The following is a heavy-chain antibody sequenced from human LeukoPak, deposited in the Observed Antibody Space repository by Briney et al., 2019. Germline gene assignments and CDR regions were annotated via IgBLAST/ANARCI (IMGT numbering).Heavy chain of an antibody. CDR1: GYSISSGYY. J-gene: IGHJ3*02. Sequence: PSETLSLTCTVSGYSISSGYYWGWIRQPPGKGLEWIGSIYHSGSTYYNPSLKSRVTISVDTSKNQFSLKLSSVTAADTAVYYCASPNDAFDIWGQGTMVTVSS. CDR2: IYHSGST. V-gene: IGHV4-38-2*02. CDR3: ASPNDAFDI.